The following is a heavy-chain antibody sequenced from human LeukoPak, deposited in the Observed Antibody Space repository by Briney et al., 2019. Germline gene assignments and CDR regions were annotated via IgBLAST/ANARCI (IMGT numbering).Heavy chain of an antibody. CDR1: GFTFSSYA. J-gene: IGHJ3*02. V-gene: IGHV3-23*01. Sequence: PSGGSLRLSCAASGFTFSSYAMSWVRQAPGKGLEWVSAISGSGGSTYYADSVKGRFTISRDNSKNTLYLQMNSLRAEDTAVYYCAKGRSYNEGAFDIWGQGTMVTVSS. CDR2: ISGSGGST. D-gene: IGHD5-24*01. CDR3: AKGRSYNEGAFDI.